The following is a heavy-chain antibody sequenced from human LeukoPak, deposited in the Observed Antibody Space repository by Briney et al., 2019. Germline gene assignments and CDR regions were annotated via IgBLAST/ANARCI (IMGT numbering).Heavy chain of an antibody. Sequence: PSQTLSLTCTVSGGSISRGGYYWSWIRQHPGKGLEWIGYIYYSGSTYYNPSLKSRVTISVDTSKNQFSLKLSSVTAADTAVYYCARDQTPYRGGDCYEWGNNWFDPWGQGTLVTVSS. V-gene: IGHV4-31*03. CDR3: ARDQTPYRGGDCYEWGNNWFDP. CDR2: IYYSGST. CDR1: GGSISRGGYY. J-gene: IGHJ5*02. D-gene: IGHD2-21*02.